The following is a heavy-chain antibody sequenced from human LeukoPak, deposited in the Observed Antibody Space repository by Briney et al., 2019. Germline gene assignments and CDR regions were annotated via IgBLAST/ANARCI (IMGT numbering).Heavy chain of an antibody. CDR1: GESFSGYY. CDR3: ARAPTYGDYWYFDL. J-gene: IGHJ2*01. Sequence: SETLSLTCAVYGESFSGYYWSWIRQPPGKGLEWIGEINHSGSTNYNPSLKSRVTISVDTSKNQFSLKLSSVTAADTAVYYFARAPTYGDYWYFDLWGRGTLVTVSS. V-gene: IGHV4-34*01. CDR2: INHSGST. D-gene: IGHD4-17*01.